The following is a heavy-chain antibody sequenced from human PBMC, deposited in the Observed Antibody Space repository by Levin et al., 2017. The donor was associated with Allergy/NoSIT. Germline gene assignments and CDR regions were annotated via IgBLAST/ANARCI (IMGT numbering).Heavy chain of an antibody. CDR3: ARVWRYYDSGVGFHY. CDR2: ISSRSTYT. J-gene: IGHJ4*02. CDR1: GFTFSDFY. D-gene: IGHD3-10*01. V-gene: IGHV3-11*05. Sequence: GGSLRLSCAVSGFTFSDFYMSWIRQAPGKGLEWVSYISSRSTYTNYADSVKGRFTISRDDARNSLYLQMNSLRAEDTAIYYCARVWRYYDSGVGFHYWGQGTLVTVSS.